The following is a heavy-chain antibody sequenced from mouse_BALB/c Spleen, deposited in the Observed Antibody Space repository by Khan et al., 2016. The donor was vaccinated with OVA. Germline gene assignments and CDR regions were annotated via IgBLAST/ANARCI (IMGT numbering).Heavy chain of an antibody. CDR2: ILPGSNST. V-gene: IGHV1-9*01. D-gene: IGHD1-1*01. CDR1: GYTFSSYW. CDR3: ARGNYYGSTSWFGY. Sequence: QVQLKQSGAELMKPGASVKISCKATGYTFSSYWIEWVKQRPGHGLEWIGEILPGSNSTNYNERFKGKATITADTSSKTAYMQLSSLTSEDSAIYYCARGNYYGSTSWFGYWGQGTLVTVSA. J-gene: IGHJ3*01.